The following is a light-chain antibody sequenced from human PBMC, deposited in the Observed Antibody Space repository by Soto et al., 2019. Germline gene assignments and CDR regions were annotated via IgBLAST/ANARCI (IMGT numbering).Light chain of an antibody. V-gene: IGLV4-69*01. CDR3: QTWGTGIQGV. CDR1: SGHRSYA. J-gene: IGLJ3*02. Sequence: QPVLTQSPSVSASLGASVKLTCTLSSGHRSYAIAWHQQQPEKGPRYLMKLKSDGSHTKGDGIPDRFSGSSSGAERYLTISSLQSEDEADYYCQTWGTGIQGVFGGGTKLTVL. CDR2: LKSDGSH.